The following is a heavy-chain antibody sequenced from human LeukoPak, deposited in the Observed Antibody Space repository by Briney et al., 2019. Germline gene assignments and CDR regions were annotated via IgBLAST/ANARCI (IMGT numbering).Heavy chain of an antibody. CDR2: IKQDGSEK. CDR3: ASLRGDYWNIDY. Sequence: GGSLRLSCAASGFTFRNYWMSWVRQAPGKGLEWVANIKQDGSEKYYVDSVKGRFTISRDNAKNSLYLQMNNLRGEDTAMYYCASLRGDYWNIDYWGQGTLVTVSS. V-gene: IGHV3-7*03. D-gene: IGHD1-1*01. CDR1: GFTFRNYW. J-gene: IGHJ4*02.